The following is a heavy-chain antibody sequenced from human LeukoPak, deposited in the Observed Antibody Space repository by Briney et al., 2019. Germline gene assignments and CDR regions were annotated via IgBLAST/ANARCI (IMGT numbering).Heavy chain of an antibody. V-gene: IGHV4-34*01. CDR2: INHSGST. CDR3: AREPYYGSGSRWFDP. J-gene: IGHJ5*02. Sequence: SETLSLTCAVYGGSFSGYYWSWIRQPPGKGLEWIGEINHSGSTNCNPSLKSRATISVDTSKNQFSLKLSSVTAADTAVYYCAREPYYGSGSRWFDPWGQGTLVTVSS. D-gene: IGHD3-10*01. CDR1: GGSFSGYY.